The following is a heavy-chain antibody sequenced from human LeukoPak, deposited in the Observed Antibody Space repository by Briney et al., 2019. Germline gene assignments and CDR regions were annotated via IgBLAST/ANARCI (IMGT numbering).Heavy chain of an antibody. D-gene: IGHD3-3*01. Sequence: ASVKVSCKASGVIFSNFAFNWVRQAPGHGLEWMGRIIPNSGGTNYAQKFQGRVTMTRDTSISTAYMELSRLRSDDTAVYYCALEWLSGAFDIWGQGTMVTVSS. CDR1: GVIFSNFA. J-gene: IGHJ3*02. CDR2: IIPNSGGT. CDR3: ALEWLSGAFDI. V-gene: IGHV1-2*02.